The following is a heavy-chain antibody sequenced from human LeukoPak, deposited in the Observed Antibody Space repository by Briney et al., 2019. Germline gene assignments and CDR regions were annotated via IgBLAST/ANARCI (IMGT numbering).Heavy chain of an antibody. CDR3: VRIYGNSYFDY. D-gene: IGHD4-11*01. Sequence: GGSLRLSCAASGFTFSSYGMSWVRQAPGKGLEWVANIKQDGSEKHYVDSVKGRFTISRDNAKNSFYLQMNSLRAKDMAVYYCVRIYGNSYFDYWGQGTLVTVSS. V-gene: IGHV3-7*01. CDR1: GFTFSSYG. CDR2: IKQDGSEK. J-gene: IGHJ4*02.